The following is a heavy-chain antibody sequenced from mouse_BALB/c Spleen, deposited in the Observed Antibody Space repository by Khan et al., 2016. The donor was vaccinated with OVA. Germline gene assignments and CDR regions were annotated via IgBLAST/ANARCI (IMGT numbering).Heavy chain of an antibody. J-gene: IGHJ2*01. D-gene: IGHD1-2*01. V-gene: IGHV3-2*02. CDR1: GYSITSGYG. CDR2: ISFSGST. CDR3: ARSARIKY. Sequence: EVKLLESGPGLVKPSQSLSLTCTVTGYSITSGYGWNWIRQFPGNKMEWMGLISFSGSTNYNPSLKSRISITRDTSKNQFFLQLNSVTTEDTATYYCARSARIKYWGQGTTLTVSS.